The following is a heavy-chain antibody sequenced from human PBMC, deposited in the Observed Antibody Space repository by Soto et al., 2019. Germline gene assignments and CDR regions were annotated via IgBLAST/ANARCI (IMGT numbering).Heavy chain of an antibody. V-gene: IGHV3-48*01. Sequence: EVQLVDSGGGLVQPGGSLRLSCVASGFNFDSYIVDWVRQAPGKGLEWVSSITTSSKTIYYAHSVKGRFSISRDNARNSLFLQMNTLRADDTAVYYCAINRRLYSGFDYCGQGTLVTVSS. CDR3: AINRRLYSGFDY. CDR2: ITTSSKTI. J-gene: IGHJ4*02. D-gene: IGHD2-21*01. CDR1: GFNFDSYI.